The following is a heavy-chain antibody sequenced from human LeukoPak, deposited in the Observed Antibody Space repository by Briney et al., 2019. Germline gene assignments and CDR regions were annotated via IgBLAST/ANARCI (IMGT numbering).Heavy chain of an antibody. CDR3: ARESLESYYDFWSGYYNQDSYNWFDP. J-gene: IGHJ5*02. D-gene: IGHD3-3*01. Sequence: PSETLSLTCTVSGGSISGYYWSWIRQPPGKGLEWIGYIYYSGSTNYNPSLKSRVTMSVDTSKNQFSLKLSSVTAADTAVYYCARESLESYYDFWSGYYNQDSYNWFDPWGQGTLVTVSS. CDR1: GGSISGYY. CDR2: IYYSGST. V-gene: IGHV4-59*12.